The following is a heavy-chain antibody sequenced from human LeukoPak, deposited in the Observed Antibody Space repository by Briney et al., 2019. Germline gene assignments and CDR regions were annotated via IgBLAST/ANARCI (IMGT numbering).Heavy chain of an antibody. CDR3: ATDRHRAMVIDY. Sequence: ASVKVSCKVSGYTLTELSMHWVRQAPGKGLEWMGGFDPEDGETIYAQKFQGRVTMTEDTSTDTAYMELSSLRSEDTAVYYGATDRHRAMVIDYWGQGTLVTVSS. V-gene: IGHV1-24*01. CDR1: GYTLTELS. CDR2: FDPEDGET. D-gene: IGHD5-18*01. J-gene: IGHJ4*02.